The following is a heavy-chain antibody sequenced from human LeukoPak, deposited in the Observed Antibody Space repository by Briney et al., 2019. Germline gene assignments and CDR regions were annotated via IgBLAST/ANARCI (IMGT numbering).Heavy chain of an antibody. D-gene: IGHD3-10*01. CDR2: INSDGSST. V-gene: IGHV3-74*01. CDR1: GFTFSSYS. CDR3: ARDTVLLLYYYYYGMDV. J-gene: IGHJ6*02. Sequence: GGSLRLSCAASGFTFSSYSMNWVRQAPGKGLVWVSRINSDGSSTSYADSVKGRFTISRDNAKNTLYLQMNSLRAEDTAVYYCARDTVLLLYYYYYGMDVWGQGTTVTVSS.